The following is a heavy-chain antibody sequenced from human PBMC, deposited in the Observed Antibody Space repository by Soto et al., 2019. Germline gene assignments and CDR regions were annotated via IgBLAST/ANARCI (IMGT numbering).Heavy chain of an antibody. CDR2: VTSRGDTT. CDR1: GFSFSNYA. CDR3: AKDRLGGGLDY. J-gene: IGHJ4*02. D-gene: IGHD3-16*01. Sequence: EVQLLQSGGGLVQPGGSLRLSCAASGFSFSNYAMNWVRQAPGKGLEWVSIVTSRGDTTYYADSVKGRFTISRDNSKNTLYLQVNSLTAKDTAVYYCAKDRLGGGLDYWGQGTLVSVSS. V-gene: IGHV3-23*01.